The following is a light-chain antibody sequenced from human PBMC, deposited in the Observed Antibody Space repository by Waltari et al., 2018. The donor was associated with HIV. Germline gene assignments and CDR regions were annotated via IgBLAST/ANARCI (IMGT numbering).Light chain of an antibody. CDR1: SSKIGNNF. CDR2: DNN. V-gene: IGLV1-51*01. J-gene: IGLJ3*02. Sequence: QSVLTQPPSVSAAPGQKVTISCSGSSSKIGNNFVSWYQQLPGTAPKLLIYDNNKRPSGIPDRFSGSKSGTSATLGITGLQTGDEADYYCGTWDSSLSVWVFGGGTNLTVL. CDR3: GTWDSSLSVWV.